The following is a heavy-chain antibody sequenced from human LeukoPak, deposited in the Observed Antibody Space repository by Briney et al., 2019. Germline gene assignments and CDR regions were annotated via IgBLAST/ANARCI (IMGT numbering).Heavy chain of an antibody. CDR3: AKDLGGSGSYGYGEDY. J-gene: IGHJ4*02. CDR1: GFTFSSYA. CDR2: ISGSGGST. Sequence: PGGSLRLSCAASGFTFSSYAMSWVRQAPGKGLEWVSAISGSGGSTYYADSVKGRFTISRDNSKNTLYLQMNSLRAEDTAVYYCAKDLGGSGSYGYGEDYWGQGTLVTVSS. V-gene: IGHV3-23*01. D-gene: IGHD3-10*01.